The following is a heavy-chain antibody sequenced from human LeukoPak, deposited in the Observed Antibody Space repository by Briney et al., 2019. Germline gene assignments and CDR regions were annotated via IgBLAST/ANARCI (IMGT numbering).Heavy chain of an antibody. CDR3: AKDPPSFHH. V-gene: IGHV3-21*01. CDR2: ISSSSTYI. J-gene: IGHJ1*01. Sequence: GGSLRLSCAASGFTFNNYNMNWVRQAPGKGLEWVSSISSSSTYIYYADSVKGRFTISRDNAKNSLYLQMNSLRAEDTAIYYCAKDPPSFHHWGQGTLVTVSP. CDR1: GFTFNNYN.